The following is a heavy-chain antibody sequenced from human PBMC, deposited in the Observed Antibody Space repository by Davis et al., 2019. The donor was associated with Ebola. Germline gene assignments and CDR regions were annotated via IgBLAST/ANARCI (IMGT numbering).Heavy chain of an antibody. D-gene: IGHD4-17*01. CDR2: IYDGGST. V-gene: IGHV4-30-2*01. Sequence: PSETLSLTCVVSGGSVSSGGSSWSWVRQPPGKGLEWIGYIYDGGSTNYNPSLKSRATISVDRSKNQVSLRLTSVTAADTAVYYCARGGSGDFGPYYYYGMDIWGQGTTVTVSS. CDR1: GGSVSSGGSS. CDR3: ARGGSGDFGPYYYYGMDI. J-gene: IGHJ6*02.